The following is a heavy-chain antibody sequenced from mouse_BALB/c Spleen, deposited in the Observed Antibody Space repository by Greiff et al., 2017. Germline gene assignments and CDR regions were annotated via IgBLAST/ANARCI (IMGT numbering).Heavy chain of an antibody. D-gene: IGHD1-1*01. CDR2: ISDGGSYT. J-gene: IGHJ3*01. V-gene: IGHV5-4*02. CDR1: GFTFSDYY. Sequence: EVKLVESGGGLVKPGGSLKLSCAASGFTFSDYYMYWVRQTPEKRLEWVATISDGGSYTYYPDSVKGRFTISRGNAKNNLYLQMSSLKSEDTAMYYCARDQGHYGSSYGFAYWGQGTLVTVSA. CDR3: ARDQGHYGSSYGFAY.